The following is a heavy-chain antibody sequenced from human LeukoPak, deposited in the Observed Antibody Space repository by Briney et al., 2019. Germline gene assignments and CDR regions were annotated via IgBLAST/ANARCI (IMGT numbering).Heavy chain of an antibody. Sequence: GGSLRLSCAASGFTFSTYNMNWVRQAPGKGLEWVSAISGSGGSTYYADSVKGRFTISRDNSKNTLYLQMNSLRAEDTAVYYCAKDHEILWFGELSSPHFDYWGQGTLVTVSS. CDR2: ISGSGGST. D-gene: IGHD3-10*01. J-gene: IGHJ4*02. CDR1: GFTFSTYN. V-gene: IGHV3-23*01. CDR3: AKDHEILWFGELSSPHFDY.